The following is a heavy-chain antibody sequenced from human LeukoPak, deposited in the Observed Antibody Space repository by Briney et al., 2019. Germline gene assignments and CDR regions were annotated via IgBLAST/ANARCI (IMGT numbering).Heavy chain of an antibody. CDR1: GFTFSSYW. CDR2: IKQDGSEK. D-gene: IGHD3-10*01. CDR3: ARGYMVRGVIIPF. V-gene: IGHV3-7*01. Sequence: GGSLRLSCAASGFTFSSYWMSWVRQAPGKGLEWVANIKQDGSEKYYVDSVKGRFTISRDNAKNSLYLQMNSLRADDTAVYYCARGYMVRGVIIPFWGQGTLVTVSS. J-gene: IGHJ4*02.